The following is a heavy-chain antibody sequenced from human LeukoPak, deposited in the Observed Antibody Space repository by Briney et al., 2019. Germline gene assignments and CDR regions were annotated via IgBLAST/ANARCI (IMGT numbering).Heavy chain of an antibody. CDR2: IYYSGST. CDR1: GGSISSGGYY. CDR3: ARDPGHCSGGSCYSPAWGYYYYYGMDV. V-gene: IGHV4-31*03. D-gene: IGHD2-15*01. J-gene: IGHJ6*02. Sequence: SETLSLTCTVSGGSISSGGYYWSWIRQHPGKGLEWIVYIYYSGSTYYNPSLKSRVTISVDTSKNQFSLKLSSVTAADTAVYYCARDPGHCSGGSCYSPAWGYYYYYGMDVWGQGTTVTVSS.